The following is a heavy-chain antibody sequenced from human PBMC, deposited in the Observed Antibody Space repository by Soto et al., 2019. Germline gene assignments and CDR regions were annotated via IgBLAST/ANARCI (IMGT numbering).Heavy chain of an antibody. CDR2: ISAYNGNT. D-gene: IGHD5-18*01. CDR3: AVPVDTAMVVRDYYYGMDV. V-gene: IGHV1-18*01. Sequence: ASVKVSCKASGYTFTSYGISWVRQAPGQGLEWMGWISAYNGNTNYAQKLQGRVTMTADTSTSTAYMELSSLRSDDTAVYYCAVPVDTAMVVRDYYYGMDVWGQGTTVTVSS. J-gene: IGHJ6*02. CDR1: GYTFTSYG.